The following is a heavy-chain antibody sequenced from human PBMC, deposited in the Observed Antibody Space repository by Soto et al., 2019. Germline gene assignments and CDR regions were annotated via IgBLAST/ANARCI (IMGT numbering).Heavy chain of an antibody. CDR1: GYTFTGHD. V-gene: IGHV1-2*02. D-gene: IGHD6-6*01. J-gene: IGHJ4*02. Sequence: QVQLVQSGAELKKPGASVTVSCKASGYTFTGHDLHWVRQAPGQGLEWMGWIKANGGATKYARKFQGRVTMTRDTSTTTAHLELNSLRSDDTAVYFCARVGSYSDGSSYPYWGQGTLVTVSA. CDR2: IKANGGAT. CDR3: ARVGSYSDGSSYPY.